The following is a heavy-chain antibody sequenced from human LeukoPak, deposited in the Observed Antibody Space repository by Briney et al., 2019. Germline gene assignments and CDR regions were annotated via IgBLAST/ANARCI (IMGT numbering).Heavy chain of an antibody. V-gene: IGHV3-48*03. CDR2: ISSSGSTI. CDR3: AELGITMIGGV. CDR1: GFTFSSYE. D-gene: IGHD3-10*02. Sequence: GGSLRLSCAASGFTFSSYEMNWVRQAPGKGLECVSYISSSGSTIYYADSVKGRFTISRDNAKNSLYLQMNSLRAEDTAVYYCAELGITMIGGVWGKGTTVTISS. J-gene: IGHJ6*04.